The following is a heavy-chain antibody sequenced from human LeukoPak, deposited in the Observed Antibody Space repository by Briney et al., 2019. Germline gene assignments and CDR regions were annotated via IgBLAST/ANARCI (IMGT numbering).Heavy chain of an antibody. J-gene: IGHJ3*02. V-gene: IGHV3-7*01. CDR2: IKQDGSER. CDR3: ARERPRGYSYGSIGGAFDI. D-gene: IGHD5-18*01. Sequence: GGSLRLSCAASGFTFSTYWMNWARQAPGKGLEWVANIKQDGSERYYVDSVKGRFTISRDNAKNSLYLQMNSLRAEDTAVYYCARERPRGYSYGSIGGAFDIWGQGTMVTVSS. CDR1: GFTFSTYW.